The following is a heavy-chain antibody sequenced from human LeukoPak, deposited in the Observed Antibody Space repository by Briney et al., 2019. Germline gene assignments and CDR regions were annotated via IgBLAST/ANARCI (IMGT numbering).Heavy chain of an antibody. V-gene: IGHV3-74*01. CDR1: GFTFSSYW. Sequence: GGSLRLSCAASGFTFSSYWMHWVRQAPGKGLVWVSRINSDGSSTSYADSVKGRFTISRDNAKNTLYLQMNSLRAEDTAVYYCARDLSDYGDAYYYGTDVWGQGTTVTVSS. CDR3: ARDLSDYGDAYYYGTDV. J-gene: IGHJ6*02. D-gene: IGHD4-17*01. CDR2: INSDGSST.